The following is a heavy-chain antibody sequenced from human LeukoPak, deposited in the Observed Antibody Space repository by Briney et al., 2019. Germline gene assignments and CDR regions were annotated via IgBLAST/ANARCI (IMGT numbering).Heavy chain of an antibody. CDR2: IYYSGST. D-gene: IGHD6-13*01. CDR3: ARRGTSGSWYFFDY. J-gene: IGHJ4*02. V-gene: IGHV4-59*08. CDR1: GGSISTYY. Sequence: SETLSLTCTVSGGSISTYYWSWVRQPPGKGLEWIGYIYYSGSTNYNPSLKSRVTISVDTSKNQFSLKLSSVTAADTAVYYCARRGTSGSWYFFDYWGQGTLVTVSS.